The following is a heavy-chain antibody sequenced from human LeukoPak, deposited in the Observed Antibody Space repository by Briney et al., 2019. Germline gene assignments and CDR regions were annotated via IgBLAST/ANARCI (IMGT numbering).Heavy chain of an antibody. Sequence: GESLKISCKGSGYSFTSYWIGWVRQMPGKGLEWMRIIYPGDSDTRYSPSFQGQVTISADKSISTAYLQWSSLKASDTAMYYCARLDGVVVVPAAPPKNWFDPWGQGTLVTVSS. CDR1: GYSFTSYW. CDR3: ARLDGVVVVPAAPPKNWFDP. V-gene: IGHV5-51*01. J-gene: IGHJ5*02. D-gene: IGHD2-2*01. CDR2: IYPGDSDT.